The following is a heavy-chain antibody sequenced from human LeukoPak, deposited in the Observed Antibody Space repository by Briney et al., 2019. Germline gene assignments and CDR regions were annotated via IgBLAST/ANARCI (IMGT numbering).Heavy chain of an antibody. CDR1: GFTFSSYG. D-gene: IGHD1-26*01. CDR3: AKSSSAGAVVGRGWFDP. CDR2: ISYDGSNK. V-gene: IGHV3-30*18. J-gene: IGHJ5*02. Sequence: GGSLRLSCAASGFTFSSYGMHWVRQAPGKGLEWVAVISYDGSNKYYADSVKGRFTISRDNSKNTLYLQMNSLRAEDTAVYYCAKSSSAGAVVGRGWFDPWGQGTLVTVSS.